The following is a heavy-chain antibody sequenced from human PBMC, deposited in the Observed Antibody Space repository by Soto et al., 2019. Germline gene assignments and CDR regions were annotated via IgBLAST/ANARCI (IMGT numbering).Heavy chain of an antibody. V-gene: IGHV1-2*02. CDR1: GYTFTDFF. J-gene: IGHJ5*02. CDR2: INPNSGAT. D-gene: IGHD5-12*01. CDR3: AKDKILPATIYGGAYNCFDP. Sequence: ASVKVSCKAYGYTFTDFFLHWLRQAPGQGLEWMGWINPNSGATNYAQKFQGRVTMTRDTSVNTAYMELSRLRSDDTAVYYCAKDKILPATIYGGAYNCFDPWGQGTLVTVSS.